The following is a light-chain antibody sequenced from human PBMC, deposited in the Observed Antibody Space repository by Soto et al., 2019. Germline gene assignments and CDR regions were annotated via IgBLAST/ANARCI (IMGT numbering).Light chain of an antibody. J-gene: IGKJ4*02. Sequence: DIQLTQSPSFLSASVGDRVTITCRASQGISNYLAWYQQKPGKAPKLLIYAASTLQRGVSSRFSGSGSGTELTLAISSLQPEDFSAYYCQQLKSYPLTCPGGTEVELK. V-gene: IGKV1-9*01. CDR2: AAS. CDR3: QQLKSYPLT. CDR1: QGISNY.